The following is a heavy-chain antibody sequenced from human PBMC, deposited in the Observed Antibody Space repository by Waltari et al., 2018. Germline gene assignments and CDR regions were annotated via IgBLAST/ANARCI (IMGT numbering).Heavy chain of an antibody. D-gene: IGHD2-15*01. CDR1: GESMSSGDW. CDR3: ARDRGRGIYLDS. V-gene: IGHV4-4*02. CDR2: IQRSGRT. Sequence: QMQMQESGPGLVKPSETLSVTCTVSGESMSSGDWWSWVRQSPEKGLEWIGQIQRSGRTHYNPSFESRVSISVDPSSNQFSLGMTSTTAADTAVYYCARDRGRGIYLDSWGRGTLVTVSA. J-gene: IGHJ4*02.